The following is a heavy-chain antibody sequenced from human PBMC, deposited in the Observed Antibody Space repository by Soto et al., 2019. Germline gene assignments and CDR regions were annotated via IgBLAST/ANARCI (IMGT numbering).Heavy chain of an antibody. CDR1: GFTFSSYA. CDR2: ISGSGGST. V-gene: IGHV3-23*01. J-gene: IGHJ4*02. Sequence: EVQLLESGGGLVQPGGSLRLSCAASGFTFSSYAMSWVRQAPGKGLEWVSGISGSGGSTYYADSVKGRFTISRDNSKNTLYLQMNSLRAEDTAVYYCATEGGRDYGSGLDYWGQGTLVTVSS. CDR3: ATEGGRDYGSGLDY. D-gene: IGHD3-10*01.